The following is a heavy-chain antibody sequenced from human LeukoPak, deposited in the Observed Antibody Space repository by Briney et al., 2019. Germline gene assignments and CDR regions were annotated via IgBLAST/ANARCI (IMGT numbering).Heavy chain of an antibody. CDR1: GFSLSTSGVG. CDR3: AHRTGTTFLFDY. V-gene: IGHV2-5*02. Sequence: ESGPTLVEPTQTLTLTCTFSGFSLSTSGVGVGWIRQPPGKALEWLALIYWDDDKRYIPALKSRLTITKDTSKNQVVLTMSNNDPVETATNDGAHRTGTTFLFDYWGQGTLVTVSS. CDR2: IYWDDDK. J-gene: IGHJ4*02. D-gene: IGHD1-1*01.